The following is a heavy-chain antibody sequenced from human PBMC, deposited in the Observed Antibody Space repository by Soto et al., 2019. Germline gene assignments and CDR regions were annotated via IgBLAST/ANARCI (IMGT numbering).Heavy chain of an antibody. D-gene: IGHD2-15*01. Sequence: EVQLLESGGGLVQPGGSLRLSCAASGFTFSGYAMSWVRQAPGKGLEWVSGISGSGGSTYYADSVKGRFTISRDNFQNTQYLQMNRRIAEDTGVYYCAKEFCSLCSCYPSWGYWGQGTLVTLSS. CDR1: GFTFSGYA. CDR3: AKEFCSLCSCYPSWGY. CDR2: ISGSGGST. V-gene: IGHV3-23*01. J-gene: IGHJ4*02.